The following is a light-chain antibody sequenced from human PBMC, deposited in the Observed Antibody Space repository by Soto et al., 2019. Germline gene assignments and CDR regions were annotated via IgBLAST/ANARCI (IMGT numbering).Light chain of an antibody. Sequence: EIGLTQSPATLSLSPGERVTLSCMASQSVSNSLAWYQQNPGQPPGLLSDDVSNRATGIPARFSGSGSGTDFTLSITSLEPEDFAVYFCQQYGSSPWTFGQGTRLETK. CDR3: QQYGSSPWT. J-gene: IGKJ5*01. V-gene: IGKV3-11*01. CDR1: QSVSNS. CDR2: DVS.